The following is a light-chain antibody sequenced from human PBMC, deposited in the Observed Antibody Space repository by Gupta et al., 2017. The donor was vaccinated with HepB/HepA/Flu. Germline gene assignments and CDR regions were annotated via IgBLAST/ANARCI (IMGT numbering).Light chain of an antibody. CDR3: QQYNDYSWT. J-gene: IGKJ1*01. Sequence: DIQMTQSPSTLSASVGDRVTITCRATQRISSWLAWYQQKPGKAPKVLIYKASNLESGVPSRFSGSGSGTEFTLTISSLQPDDFATYYCQQYNDYSWTFGQGTKVEI. CDR2: KAS. CDR1: QRISSW. V-gene: IGKV1-5*03.